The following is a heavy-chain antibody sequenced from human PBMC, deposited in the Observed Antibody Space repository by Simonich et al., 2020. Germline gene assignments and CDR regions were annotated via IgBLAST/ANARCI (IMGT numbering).Heavy chain of an antibody. CDR3: ARHDRWLQFYFDY. Sequence: QVQLQESGPGLVKPSETLSLTCTVSGGSISGYYWSWIRQPPGKGLEWIGYIYYSGSTNYNPSLKSRVTISVDTSKNQFSLKLSSVTAADTAVYYCARHDRWLQFYFDYWGQGTLVTVSS. CDR1: GGSISGYY. V-gene: IGHV4-59*08. D-gene: IGHD5-12*01. J-gene: IGHJ4*02. CDR2: IYYSGST.